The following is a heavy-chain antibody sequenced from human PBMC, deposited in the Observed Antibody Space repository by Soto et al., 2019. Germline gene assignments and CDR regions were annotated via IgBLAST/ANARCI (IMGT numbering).Heavy chain of an antibody. Sequence: SETLSLTCTVSGGSLSSYYWSWIRQPPGKGLEWIGYIYYSGSTNYNPSLKSRVTISVDTSKNQFSLKLSSVTAADTAVYYCASLYCSGGSCYSSWFDPWGQGTLVTVSS. V-gene: IGHV4-59*01. CDR3: ASLYCSGGSCYSSWFDP. CDR1: GGSLSSYY. CDR2: IYYSGST. J-gene: IGHJ5*02. D-gene: IGHD2-15*01.